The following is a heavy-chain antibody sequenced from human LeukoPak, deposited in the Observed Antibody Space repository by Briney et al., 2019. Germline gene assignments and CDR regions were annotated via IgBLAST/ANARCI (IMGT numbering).Heavy chain of an antibody. J-gene: IGHJ6*02. V-gene: IGHV1-18*01. CDR3: ARKGEPRSSNLYYYYGLDV. D-gene: IGHD1-14*01. CDR1: GYTFTSYG. CDR2: ISPYNHNT. Sequence: ASVKVSCKASGYTFTSYGLSWVRQAPGQGLEWMGWISPYNHNTNNAQNFQDRLTMTADTSTSTAYMELRSLTSDDTAVYYCARKGEPRSSNLYYYYGLDVWGQGTTVTVSS.